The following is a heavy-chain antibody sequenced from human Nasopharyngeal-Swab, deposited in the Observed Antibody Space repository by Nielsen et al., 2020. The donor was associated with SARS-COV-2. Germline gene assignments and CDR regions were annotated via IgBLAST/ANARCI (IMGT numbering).Heavy chain of an antibody. Sequence: GESLKISCAASGFTFSSYAMSWVRQAPGKGLEWVSAISGSGGSTYYADSVKGRFTISRDNSKNTLYLQMNSLRAEDTAVYYCAKDFPPVASSSWSRTHNWFDPWGQGTLVTVSS. V-gene: IGHV3-23*01. CDR2: ISGSGGST. J-gene: IGHJ5*02. CDR1: GFTFSSYA. D-gene: IGHD6-13*01. CDR3: AKDFPPVASSSWSRTHNWFDP.